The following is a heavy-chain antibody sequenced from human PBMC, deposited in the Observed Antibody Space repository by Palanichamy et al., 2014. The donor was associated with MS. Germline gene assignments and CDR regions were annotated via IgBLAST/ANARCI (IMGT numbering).Heavy chain of an antibody. CDR2: ISSSGSAI. V-gene: IGHV3-48*03. CDR3: ARELGNPYWYIDL. J-gene: IGHJ2*01. D-gene: IGHD7-27*01. Sequence: QLVESGGGLVQPGGSLRLSCAASGFTFSSYEMNWVRQAPGKGLEWVSYISSSGSAIHYADSVKGRFTISRDNAKNSLYLQMNSLRAEDTAVYYCARELGNPYWYIDLWGRGTLVTVSS. CDR1: GFTFSSYE.